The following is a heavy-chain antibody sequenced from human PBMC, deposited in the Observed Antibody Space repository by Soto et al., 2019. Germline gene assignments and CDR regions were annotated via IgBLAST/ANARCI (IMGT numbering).Heavy chain of an antibody. V-gene: IGHV3-23*01. CDR3: AKNGLDNSPSAIDS. D-gene: IGHD2-8*01. CDR1: GLTFRNNV. Sequence: PGGSLRLSCAASGLTFRNNVLSWVRQAPGKGLDWVSGITGSGRDTYHADSVKGRFTISRDNSKNMVFLQMNSLRAEDTALYYCAKNGLDNSPSAIDSWGPGTLVTVSS. CDR2: ITGSGRDT. J-gene: IGHJ4*02.